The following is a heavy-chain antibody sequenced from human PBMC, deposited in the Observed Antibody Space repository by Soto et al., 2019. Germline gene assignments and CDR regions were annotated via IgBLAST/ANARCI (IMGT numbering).Heavy chain of an antibody. Sequence: QVQLVESGGGVVQPGRSLRLSCAASGFTFSSYGMHWVRQAPGKGLEWVAVIWYDGSNKYYADSVKGRFTISRDNSKNTLYLQINSLRADDTAVYYCARAGTTGTTTTRMIGGHWGQGTLVTVSS. D-gene: IGHD1-1*01. CDR3: ARAGTTGTTTTRMIGGH. CDR2: IWYDGSNK. J-gene: IGHJ4*02. V-gene: IGHV3-33*01. CDR1: GFTFSSYG.